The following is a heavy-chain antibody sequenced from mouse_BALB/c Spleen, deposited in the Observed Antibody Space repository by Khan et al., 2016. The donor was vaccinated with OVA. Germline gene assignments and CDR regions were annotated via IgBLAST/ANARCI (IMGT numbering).Heavy chain of an antibody. V-gene: IGHV1-4*01. CDR3: ARDGAYYRNDGWFAY. CDR1: GYTFTSYT. J-gene: IGHJ3*01. D-gene: IGHD2-14*01. Sequence: QVQLKQSGAELARPGASVKMSCTASGYTFTSYTIHWIKQRPGQGLEWIGYINPRSGYTNYNQKFKDKATLTADKSSTTAYMQLSSLTADDSAVYYCARDGAYYRNDGWFAYWGQGTLVTVSA. CDR2: INPRSGYT.